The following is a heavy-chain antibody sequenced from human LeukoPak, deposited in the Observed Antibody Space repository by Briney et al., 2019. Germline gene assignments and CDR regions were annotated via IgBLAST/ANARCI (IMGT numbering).Heavy chain of an antibody. CDR2: INPNSGGT. CDR3: ARDYYDSSGYYYYGMDV. D-gene: IGHD3-22*01. CDR1: GYTFTGYY. V-gene: IGHV1-2*02. J-gene: IGHJ6*02. Sequence: ASVKVSCKASGYTFTGYYMHWVRQAPGQGLEWMGWINPNSGGTNYAQKFQGRVTMTRDTSISTAYMELSRLRSDDTAVYYCARDYYDSSGYYYYGMDVWGQGTTVTVSS.